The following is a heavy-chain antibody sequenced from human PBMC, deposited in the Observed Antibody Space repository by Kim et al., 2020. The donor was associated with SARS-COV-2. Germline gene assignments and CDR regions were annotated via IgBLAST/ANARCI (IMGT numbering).Heavy chain of an antibody. Sequence: VRGRFTLTRDHSKHTIYLQMNSLGAEDTAVYYCAREALTILGVVTNHNFDCWGQGTLVTVSS. V-gene: IGHV3-30*01. D-gene: IGHD3-3*01. CDR3: AREALTILGVVTNHNFDC. J-gene: IGHJ4*02.